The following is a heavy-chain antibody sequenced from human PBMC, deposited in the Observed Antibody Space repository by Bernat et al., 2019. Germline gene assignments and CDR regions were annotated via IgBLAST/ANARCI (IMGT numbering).Heavy chain of an antibody. Sequence: QVQLVESGGGVVQPGRSLRLSCAASGFTFSNYAMHWVRQAPGKGLEWVAVISYDGSNTYYADSVKGRFTISTDNSKNTLYLQMNSLRAEDTAVYYCARDWGYQIYWGQGTLVTVSS. CDR2: ISYDGSNT. V-gene: IGHV3-30-3*01. CDR3: ARDWGYQIY. D-gene: IGHD3-16*01. J-gene: IGHJ4*02. CDR1: GFTFSNYA.